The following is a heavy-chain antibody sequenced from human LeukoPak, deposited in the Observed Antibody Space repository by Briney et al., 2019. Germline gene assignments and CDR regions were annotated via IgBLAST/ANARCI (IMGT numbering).Heavy chain of an antibody. V-gene: IGHV1-8*01. CDR3: ARERMGRFLNVFDY. D-gene: IGHD3-3*01. CDR2: MNPNSGNT. J-gene: IGHJ4*02. CDR1: GYTFTSYD. Sequence: ASVKVSCKASGYTFTSYDINWVRQATGQGLEWMGRMNPNSGNTGYAQKFQGRVTMTRNTSISTAYMELSSLRSEDTAVYYCARERMGRFLNVFDYWGQGTLVTVSS.